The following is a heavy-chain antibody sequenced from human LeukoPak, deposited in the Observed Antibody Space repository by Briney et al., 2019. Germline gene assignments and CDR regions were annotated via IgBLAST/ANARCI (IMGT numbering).Heavy chain of an antibody. Sequence: ASVKVSCKASGYTFTSYGISWVRQAPGQGLEWMGWISAYNGNTNYAQKLQGRVTMTTDTSTSTAYMELRSLRSDDTAVYYCATEGKKQLLQGDAFDVWGQGTMISVSS. CDR1: GYTFTSYG. J-gene: IGHJ3*01. D-gene: IGHD2-2*01. CDR2: ISAYNGNT. V-gene: IGHV1-18*01. CDR3: ATEGKKQLLQGDAFDV.